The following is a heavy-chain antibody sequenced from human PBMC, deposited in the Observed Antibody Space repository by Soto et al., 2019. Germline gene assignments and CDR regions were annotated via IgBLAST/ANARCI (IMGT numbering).Heavy chain of an antibody. Sequence: PGGSLRLSCAASGFTFSSYWMSWVRQAPGKGLEWVANIKQDGSEKYYVDSVKGRFTISRDNAKNSLCLQMNSLRAEDAAVYYCAREELIAAAGRYYYYGMDVWGQGTTVTVSS. CDR3: AREELIAAAGRYYYYGMDV. D-gene: IGHD6-13*01. V-gene: IGHV3-7*01. CDR2: IKQDGSEK. J-gene: IGHJ6*02. CDR1: GFTFSSYW.